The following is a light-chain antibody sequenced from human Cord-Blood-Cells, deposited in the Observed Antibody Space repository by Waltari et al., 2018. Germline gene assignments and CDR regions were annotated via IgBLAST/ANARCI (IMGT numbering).Light chain of an antibody. CDR1: SSAVGAYDY. CDR2: EVS. Sequence: QPALTQPPPASGSPGQSVTISCTGTSSAVGAYDYVSWYQQHPGKAPKRMIYEVSKRPSGVPDRFSGSKSGNTASLTVSGLQAEDEADYYCSSYAGSNNVVFGGGTKLTVL. V-gene: IGLV2-8*01. J-gene: IGLJ2*01. CDR3: SSYAGSNNVV.